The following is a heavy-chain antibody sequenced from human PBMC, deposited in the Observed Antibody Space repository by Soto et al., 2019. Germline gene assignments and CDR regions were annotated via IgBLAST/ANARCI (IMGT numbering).Heavy chain of an antibody. CDR1: GFTFSSYG. CDR2: IWYDGSNK. CDR3: ARVTPPVLRYFDWLQPGGAFDI. V-gene: IGHV3-33*01. D-gene: IGHD3-9*01. J-gene: IGHJ3*02. Sequence: PGGSLRLSCAASGFTFSSYGMHWVRQAPGKGLEWVAVIWYDGSNKYYADSVKGRFTISRDNSKNTLYLQMNSLRAEDTAVYYCARVTPPVLRYFDWLQPGGAFDIWGQGTMVTVSS.